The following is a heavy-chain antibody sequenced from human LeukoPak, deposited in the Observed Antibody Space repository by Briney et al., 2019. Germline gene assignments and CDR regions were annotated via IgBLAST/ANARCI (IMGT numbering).Heavy chain of an antibody. J-gene: IGHJ4*02. D-gene: IGHD4-23*01. CDR3: AREGNSRLIDY. V-gene: IGHV3-48*01. CDR1: GFTFSSYA. CDR2: ISSSSSII. Sequence: GGSLRLSCAASGFTFSSYAMSWVRQAPGKGLEWVSYISSSSSIICYADSVKGRFTISRDSAKYSLSLQMNSLRAEDTAVYYCAREGNSRLIDYWGQGTLVTVSS.